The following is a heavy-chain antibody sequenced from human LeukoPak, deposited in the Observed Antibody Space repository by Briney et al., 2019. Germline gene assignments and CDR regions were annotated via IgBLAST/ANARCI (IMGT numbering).Heavy chain of an antibody. D-gene: IGHD2-21*02. V-gene: IGHV3-21*01. CDR1: GFTFINYN. CDR3: ARGSGDPDY. CDR2: VSSSSAYM. J-gene: IGHJ4*02. Sequence: GGSLRLSCAASGFTFINYNMNWVRQAPGKGLEWVSSVSSSSAYMYYADSVKGRFTISRDNAKNSLYLQMNSLRAEDTAVYYCARGSGDPDYWGQGTLVTVSS.